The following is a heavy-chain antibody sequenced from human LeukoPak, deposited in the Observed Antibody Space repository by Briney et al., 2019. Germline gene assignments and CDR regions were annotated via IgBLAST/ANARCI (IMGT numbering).Heavy chain of an antibody. V-gene: IGHV3-7*04. Sequence: PGGSLRLSCAASGFTFSSYYMNWVRQAPGKGLEWVANIKQDGSEKYYVDSVKGRFTISRDNAKNSLYLQMNSLRAEDTAVYYCARGWSSSFDYWGQGTLVTVSS. CDR1: GFTFSSYY. CDR2: IKQDGSEK. CDR3: ARGWSSSFDY. J-gene: IGHJ4*02. D-gene: IGHD6-13*01.